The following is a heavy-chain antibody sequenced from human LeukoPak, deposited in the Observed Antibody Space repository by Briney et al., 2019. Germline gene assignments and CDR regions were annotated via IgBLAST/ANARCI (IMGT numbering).Heavy chain of an antibody. CDR3: ARDIDRVFNWFDP. CDR1: GYTFTNYI. CDR2: INPGNGNT. J-gene: IGHJ5*02. Sequence: GASVKASCKASGYTFTNYIVHWVRQAPGQRLEWMGWINPGNGNTKYPQNFQGRVTITTDTSASTAYMELSSLRFEDTAVYYCARDIDRVFNWFDPWGQGTQVTVSS. V-gene: IGHV1-3*01. D-gene: IGHD6-13*01.